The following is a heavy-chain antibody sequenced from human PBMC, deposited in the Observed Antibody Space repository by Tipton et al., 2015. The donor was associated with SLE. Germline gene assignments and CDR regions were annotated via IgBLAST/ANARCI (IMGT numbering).Heavy chain of an antibody. CDR1: GFNFRSYE. CDR2: IYTSGST. V-gene: IGHV4-4*08. Sequence: LRLSCAASGFNFRSYEMNWIRQPPGKGLEWIGYIYTSGSTNYNPSLKSRVTISVDTSKNQFSLKLSSATAADTAVYYCARGQIGNYGYWGQGTLVTVSS. CDR3: ARGQIGNYGY. D-gene: IGHD1-7*01. J-gene: IGHJ4*02.